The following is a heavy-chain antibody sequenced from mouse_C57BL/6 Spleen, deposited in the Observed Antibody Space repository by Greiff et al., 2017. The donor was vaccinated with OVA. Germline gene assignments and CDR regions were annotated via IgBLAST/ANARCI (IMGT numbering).Heavy chain of an antibody. Sequence: VQRVESGAELVRPGTSVKMSCKASGYTFTNYWIGWAKQRPGHGLEWIGDIYPGGGYTNYNEKFKGKATLTADKSSSTSYMQFSSLTSEDSAIYYCARAAYGSSYQFAYWGQGTLVTVSA. D-gene: IGHD1-1*01. CDR3: ARAAYGSSYQFAY. J-gene: IGHJ3*01. CDR1: GYTFTNYW. V-gene: IGHV1-63*01. CDR2: IYPGGGYT.